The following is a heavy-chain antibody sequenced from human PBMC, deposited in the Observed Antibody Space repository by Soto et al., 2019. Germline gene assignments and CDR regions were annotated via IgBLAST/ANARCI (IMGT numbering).Heavy chain of an antibody. V-gene: IGHV3-64*01. Sequence: EVQLVESGGGLVQPGGSLRLSCAASGFTFSRYAMHWVRQAPGKGLEYVSPISSNGGSTYYANSVKGRFTISRDNSKNTLYLQMGSLRPEETAVYYCARGGRGYEFDYWGQGTRVTVSS. CDR1: GFTFSRYA. D-gene: IGHD5-12*01. J-gene: IGHJ4*02. CDR3: ARGGRGYEFDY. CDR2: ISSNGGST.